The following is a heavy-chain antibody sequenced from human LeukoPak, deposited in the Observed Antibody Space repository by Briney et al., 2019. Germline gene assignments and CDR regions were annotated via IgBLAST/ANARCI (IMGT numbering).Heavy chain of an antibody. D-gene: IGHD3-10*01. Sequence: ASVKVSCKASGGTFSSYAISWVRQAPGQGLEWMGGIIPIFGTANYAQKFQGRVTITADKSTSTAYMELSSLRSEDTAVYYCARAMRKYYYARGYMDVWGKGTTVTVSS. J-gene: IGHJ6*03. CDR3: ARAMRKYYYARGYMDV. CDR2: IIPIFGTA. CDR1: GGTFSSYA. V-gene: IGHV1-69*06.